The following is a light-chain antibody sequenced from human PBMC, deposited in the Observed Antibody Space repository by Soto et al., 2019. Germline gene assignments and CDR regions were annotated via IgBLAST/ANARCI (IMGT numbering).Light chain of an antibody. J-gene: IGLJ2*01. CDR1: SSNIGAGYD. CDR2: TNS. V-gene: IGLV1-40*01. CDR3: QSYDSSLSGYVV. Sequence: QSVLTQPPSVSGAPGQRVTISCAGSSSNIGAGYDVHWYQHLPGAAPRLLIYTNSMRPSGVPDRFSGSKSGTSASLAINGIQAEDEADYYCQSYDSSLSGYVVFGGGTQLTVL.